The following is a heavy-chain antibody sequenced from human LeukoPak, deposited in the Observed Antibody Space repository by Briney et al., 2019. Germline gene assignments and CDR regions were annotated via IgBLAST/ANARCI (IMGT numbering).Heavy chain of an antibody. Sequence: ASVKVSCKASGYTFTSYAMNWVRQAPGQGLEWMGWISAYNGNTNYAQKHQGRVTMTTDTSTSTAYMELRSLRSDDTAVYYCARDRVPMVRGVIPMDVWGQGTTVTVSS. CDR1: GYTFTSYA. V-gene: IGHV1-18*01. D-gene: IGHD3-10*01. J-gene: IGHJ6*02. CDR3: ARDRVPMVRGVIPMDV. CDR2: ISAYNGNT.